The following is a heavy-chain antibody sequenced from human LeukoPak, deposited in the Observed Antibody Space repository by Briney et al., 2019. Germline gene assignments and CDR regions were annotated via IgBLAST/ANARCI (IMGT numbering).Heavy chain of an antibody. Sequence: GGSLRLSCAASGFTFSSYGMHWVRQAPGKGLEWVAFIRYDGSNKYYADSVKGRFTISRDNSKNTLYLQTNSLRAEDTAVYYCANPNWNDVDYWGQGTLVTVSS. D-gene: IGHD1-1*01. CDR3: ANPNWNDVDY. J-gene: IGHJ4*02. CDR1: GFTFSSYG. V-gene: IGHV3-30*02. CDR2: IRYDGSNK.